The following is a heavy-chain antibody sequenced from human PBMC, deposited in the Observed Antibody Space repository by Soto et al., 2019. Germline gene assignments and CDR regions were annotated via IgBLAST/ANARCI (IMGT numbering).Heavy chain of an antibody. CDR1: GFTFSSYW. D-gene: IGHD3-9*01. V-gene: IGHV3-7*01. CDR3: ARDYDILTGSNLALDY. Sequence: GGSLRLSCAASGFTFSSYWMSWVRQTPGKGLEWVATIRQDGTEKHLVDSVKGRFTISRDNAKNSLDLQMNSLRAEDTAVYYCARDYDILTGSNLALDYWGQGTLVTVSS. J-gene: IGHJ4*02. CDR2: IRQDGTEK.